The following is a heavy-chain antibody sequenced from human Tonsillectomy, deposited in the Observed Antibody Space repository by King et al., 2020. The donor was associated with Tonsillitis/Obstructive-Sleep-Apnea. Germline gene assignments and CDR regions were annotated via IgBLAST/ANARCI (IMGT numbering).Heavy chain of an antibody. CDR3: AHRPSYDSTNALGAFDI. CDR1: GFSLITRGVG. Sequence: TLKESGPTLVKPTQTLTLTCAFSGFSLITRGVGVGWIRQPPGKALEWFALIYWDDDNRYSPSLKCRLTITKYPSKHQVVLTMTNMDPVETATYYCAHRPSYDSTNALGAFDIWGQGTMVTVSS. D-gene: IGHD3-22*01. J-gene: IGHJ3*02. CDR2: IYWDDDN. V-gene: IGHV2-5*02.